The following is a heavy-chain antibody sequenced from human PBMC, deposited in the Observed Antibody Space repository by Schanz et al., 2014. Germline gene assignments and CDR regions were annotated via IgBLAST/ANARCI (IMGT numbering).Heavy chain of an antibody. CDR1: GFTFSSYA. CDR3: AREIPAGGHFDY. CDR2: ISYDGNNK. V-gene: IGHV3-30*04. D-gene: IGHD2-15*01. Sequence: QVQLVESGGGVVRPGRSLRLSCAASGFTFSSYAMHWVRQAPGKGLEWVALISYDGNNKYYADSVKGRFTISRDNSKNTLYLRMISLRAEDTAMFYCAREIPAGGHFDYWGQGTLVSVSS. J-gene: IGHJ4*02.